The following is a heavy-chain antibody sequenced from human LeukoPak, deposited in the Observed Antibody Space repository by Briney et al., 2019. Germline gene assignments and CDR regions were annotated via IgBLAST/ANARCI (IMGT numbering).Heavy chain of an antibody. J-gene: IGHJ1*01. CDR3: ARAGGINMVTSVLFQD. CDR2: ISYDGSNK. D-gene: IGHD5-18*01. Sequence: GGSLRLSCTASGFTFSSYAMHWVRQAPGKGLEWVAFISYDGSNKYYADSVKGRFTISRDNSKNTLFVQMNSLRAEDTAVYYCARAGGINMVTSVLFQDWGQGTLVIVSS. V-gene: IGHV3-30*04. CDR1: GFTFSSYA.